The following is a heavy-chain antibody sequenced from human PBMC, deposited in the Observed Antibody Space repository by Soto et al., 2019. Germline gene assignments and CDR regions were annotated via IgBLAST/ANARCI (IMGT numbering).Heavy chain of an antibody. J-gene: IGHJ5*02. CDR3: AKGWQGFDT. D-gene: IGHD6-13*01. Sequence: GESLKISCAASGPTFSSFAMSWVRQAPGKGLEWVSTITFTGVTTYYVDSVKGRFTISRDNSKNTLYLQMNSLRAEDTAIYYCAKGWQGFDTWGQGTLVTVSS. CDR2: ITFTGVTT. CDR1: GPTFSSFA. V-gene: IGHV3-23*01.